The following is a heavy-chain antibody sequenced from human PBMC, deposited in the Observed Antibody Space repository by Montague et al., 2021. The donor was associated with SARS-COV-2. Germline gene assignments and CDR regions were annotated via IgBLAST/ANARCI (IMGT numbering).Heavy chain of an antibody. V-gene: IGHV4-59*08. CDR3: ARLRTGSSVFDY. CDR2: IHYTGNT. D-gene: IGHD1-26*01. J-gene: IGHJ4*02. CDR1: GGSINGYC. Sequence: SETLSLTCTVSGGSINGYCWSWIRQSPGKGLDWIGYIHYTGNTNYNPSLKGRVTISLDTSKSQFSLRLSSVTAADTAVYSCARLRTGSSVFDYWGQGTLVTVSS.